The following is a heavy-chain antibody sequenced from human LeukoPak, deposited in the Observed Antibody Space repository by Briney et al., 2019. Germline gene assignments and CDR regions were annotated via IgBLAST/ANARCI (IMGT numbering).Heavy chain of an antibody. V-gene: IGHV1-2*06. Sequence: ASVKVSCKASGYTFTGYYMHWVRQAPGQGLEWMGRINPNSGGTNYAQKFQGRVTMTRDTSISTAYMELSRLRSDDTAMSYCARDHASGDYDSSGYYTGWCDFDYWGQGTLVTVSS. CDR2: INPNSGGT. CDR3: ARDHASGDYDSSGYYTGWCDFDY. D-gene: IGHD3-22*01. J-gene: IGHJ4*02. CDR1: GYTFTGYY.